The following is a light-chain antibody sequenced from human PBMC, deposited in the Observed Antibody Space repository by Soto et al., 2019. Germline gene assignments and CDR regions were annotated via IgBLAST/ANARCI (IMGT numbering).Light chain of an antibody. CDR1: QSISSY. CDR2: AAS. Sequence: DIQMTQSPSSLSASVGDRVTITCRASQSISSYLNWYQQKPGKAPKLLIYAASSLQSGVPSRFSGSGSGTDLTLTISSLQPEDFATYYCQRSYSTPPFTFGPGTKVDIK. J-gene: IGKJ3*01. V-gene: IGKV1-39*01. CDR3: QRSYSTPPFT.